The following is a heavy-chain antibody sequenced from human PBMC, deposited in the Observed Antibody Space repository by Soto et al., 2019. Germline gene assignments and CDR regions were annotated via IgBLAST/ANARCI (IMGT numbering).Heavy chain of an antibody. CDR2: ISGSGDDT. CDR1: GFTFSNNA. D-gene: IGHD1-26*01. Sequence: GXSLKLSCAASGFTFSNNAINWVRQAPGKGLEWVSVISGSGDDTYYTDSVKGRFTISRDNSKNTVSLQMNSLRTEDTAVYYCARVLGVTDYWGQGTLVTVS. CDR3: ARVLGVTDY. V-gene: IGHV3-23*01. J-gene: IGHJ4*02.